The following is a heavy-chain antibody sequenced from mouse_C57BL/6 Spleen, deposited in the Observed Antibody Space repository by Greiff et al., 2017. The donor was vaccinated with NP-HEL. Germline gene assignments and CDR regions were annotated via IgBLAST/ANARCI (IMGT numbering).Heavy chain of an antibody. Sequence: VQLQQSGAELARPGASVKLSCKASGYTFTSYGISWVKQRTGQGLEWIGEIYPRSGNTYYNEKFKGKATLTADKSSSTAYMELRSLTSEDSAVYFCARDPFITTVVATDWYFDVWGTGTTVTVSS. V-gene: IGHV1-81*01. CDR2: IYPRSGNT. CDR3: ARDPFITTVVATDWYFDV. D-gene: IGHD1-1*01. J-gene: IGHJ1*03. CDR1: GYTFTSYG.